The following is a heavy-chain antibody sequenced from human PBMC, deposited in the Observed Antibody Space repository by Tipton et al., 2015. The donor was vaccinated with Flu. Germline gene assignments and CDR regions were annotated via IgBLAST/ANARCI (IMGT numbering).Heavy chain of an antibody. CDR3: TRDRTNVLRYFEAGMDV. CDR2: ISSSGVPV. CDR1: GFTLSDYY. V-gene: IGHV3-11*01. Sequence: QLVQSGGGLVKPGGSLRLSCAASGFTLSDYYMSWIRQAPGKGLEWVSFISSSGVPVYYADSVKVRFTISRDSAKNSLYLQMNSLRAEDTAVYYCTRDRTNVLRYFEAGMDVWGQGTTVTVSS. J-gene: IGHJ6*02. D-gene: IGHD3-9*01.